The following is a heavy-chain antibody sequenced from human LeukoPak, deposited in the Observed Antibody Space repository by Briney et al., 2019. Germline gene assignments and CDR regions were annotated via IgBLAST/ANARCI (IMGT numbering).Heavy chain of an antibody. Sequence: GGSLGLSCAASGFTFSSYAMHWVRQAPGKGLEWVAVISYDGSNKYYADSVKGRFTISRDNSKNTLYLQMNSLRAEDTAVYYCASGVDTAMVFDYWGQGTLVTVSS. CDR3: ASGVDTAMVFDY. V-gene: IGHV3-30*04. CDR1: GFTFSSYA. D-gene: IGHD5-18*01. CDR2: ISYDGSNK. J-gene: IGHJ4*02.